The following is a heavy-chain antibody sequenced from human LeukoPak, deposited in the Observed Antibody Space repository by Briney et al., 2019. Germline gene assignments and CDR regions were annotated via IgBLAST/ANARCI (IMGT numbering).Heavy chain of an antibody. D-gene: IGHD3-22*01. J-gene: IGHJ4*02. Sequence: PGGSLRLSCAASGFTFSSYEMNWVRQAPGKGLEWVSYISVSDTTIYYADSVKGRFTISRDNAKNSLYLQMNSLRAEDTAVYYCARDLGYYYDSSGYFDYWGQGTLVTVSS. CDR3: ARDLGYYYDSSGYFDY. CDR1: GFTFSSYE. V-gene: IGHV3-48*03. CDR2: ISVSDTTI.